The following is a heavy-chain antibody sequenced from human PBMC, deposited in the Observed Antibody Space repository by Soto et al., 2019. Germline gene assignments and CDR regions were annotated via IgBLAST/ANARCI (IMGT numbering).Heavy chain of an antibody. Sequence: EVQLLESGGGLVQPGGSLRLSCAASGFTFSSYAMSWVRQAPGKGLEWVSAISGSGGSTYYADSVKGRFTISRDNSKNTLYLQMNSLRAEDTAVYYCAKGSYDFWSGYYRPYYYYMDVWGKGTTVTVSS. D-gene: IGHD3-3*01. CDR3: AKGSYDFWSGYYRPYYYYMDV. CDR2: ISGSGGST. J-gene: IGHJ6*03. V-gene: IGHV3-23*01. CDR1: GFTFSSYA.